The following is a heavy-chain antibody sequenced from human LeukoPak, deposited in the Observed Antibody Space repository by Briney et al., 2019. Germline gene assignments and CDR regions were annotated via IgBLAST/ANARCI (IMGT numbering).Heavy chain of an antibody. CDR3: AKDFLGSSRAFDI. V-gene: IGHV3-30*18. J-gene: IGHJ3*02. CDR1: GFTFSSYG. Sequence: PGGSLRLSCAASGFTFSSYGMHWVRQAPGKGLEWVAVISYDGSNKYFAGSVKGRFTISRDNSKNTLYLQMNSLRAEDTAVYYCAKDFLGSSRAFDIWGQGTMVTVSS. D-gene: IGHD2-2*01. CDR2: ISYDGSNK.